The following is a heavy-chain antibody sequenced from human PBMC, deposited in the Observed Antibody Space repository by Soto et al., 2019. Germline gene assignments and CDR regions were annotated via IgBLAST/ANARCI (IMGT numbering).Heavy chain of an antibody. CDR2: IIPMLGSA. J-gene: IGHJ4*02. V-gene: IGHV1-69*13. CDR3: ARVSPNRLRVFDS. CDR1: GGTFHSYT. Sequence: SVKVSCKASGGTFHSYTTSWVRQAPGQGLEWMGGIIPMLGSANYAQKFQGRVSITADEATTTAFMELSRLTSEDSAVYYCARVSPNRLRVFDSWAQGTMVTAPQ.